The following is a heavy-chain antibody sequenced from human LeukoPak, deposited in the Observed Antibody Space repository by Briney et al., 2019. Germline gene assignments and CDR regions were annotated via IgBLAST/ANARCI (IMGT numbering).Heavy chain of an antibody. J-gene: IGHJ2*01. Sequence: EASVKVSCRASGYTFTAHYIHWVRQAPGQGLEWMGWIDPNSGGTNYAQRFLGSVTMTGDTSINTAFMELSRLRSDDTAIYYCARGRGTTMIRGAITNYFDLWGRGSLVTVSS. CDR2: IDPNSGGT. CDR3: ARGRGTTMIRGAITNYFDL. CDR1: GYTFTAHY. D-gene: IGHD3-10*01. V-gene: IGHV1-2*02.